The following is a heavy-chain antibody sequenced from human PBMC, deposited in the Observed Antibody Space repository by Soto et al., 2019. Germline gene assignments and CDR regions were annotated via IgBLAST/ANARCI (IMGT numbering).Heavy chain of an antibody. J-gene: IGHJ4*02. D-gene: IGHD2-8*01. CDR1: GYTFTSYD. V-gene: IGHV1-8*01. CDR2: MNPNSGNT. Sequence: GASVKVSCKASGYTFTSYDINWVRQATGQGLEWMGWMNPNSGNTGYAQKFQGRVTMTRNTSISTAYMELSSLRSEDTAVYYCARVLTRGGYCTNWGQGTLVTVSS. CDR3: ARVLTRGGYCTN.